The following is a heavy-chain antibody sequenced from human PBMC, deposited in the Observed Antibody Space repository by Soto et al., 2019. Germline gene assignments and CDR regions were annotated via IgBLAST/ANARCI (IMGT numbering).Heavy chain of an antibody. CDR2: ISGNGDTT. CDR3: AKIRGDDLGSTTFHH. D-gene: IGHD2-2*01. Sequence: EVQLLESGGGLVQPGGSLRLSCAASGFTFSSSAMSWVRQAPGKGLDWVSAISGNGDTTYYADSVKGRFTISRDISKNTLYLQMNSLRAEDTAVYYCAKIRGDDLGSTTFHHWGQGTLVTVSS. J-gene: IGHJ1*01. CDR1: GFTFSSSA. V-gene: IGHV3-23*01.